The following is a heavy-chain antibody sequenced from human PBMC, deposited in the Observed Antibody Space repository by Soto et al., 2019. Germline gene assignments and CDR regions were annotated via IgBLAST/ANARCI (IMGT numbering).Heavy chain of an antibody. V-gene: IGHV2-5*02. CDR3: VHSRCGGDCLQSYSSHYYYGMDI. Sequence: QITLKESGPTLVKPTQTLTLTCTFSGFSLSTGGMGVGWIRQPPGKALEWLALIYWDGDRRYSPSLMNRLTIAKDTSKNQVVLTMTNMDPVDTATYDCVHSRCGGDCLQSYSSHYYYGMDIWGQGTTVTVSS. D-gene: IGHD2-21*02. CDR2: IYWDGDR. CDR1: GFSLSTGGMG. J-gene: IGHJ6*02.